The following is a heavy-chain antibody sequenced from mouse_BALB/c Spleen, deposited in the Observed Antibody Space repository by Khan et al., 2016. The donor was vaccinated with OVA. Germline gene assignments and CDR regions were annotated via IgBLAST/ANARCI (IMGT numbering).Heavy chain of an antibody. Sequence: EVQLQESGPSLVKPSQTLSLTCSVTGDSITSGYWNWIRKFPGNKLEYMGYISSSGSTYYNQSLKSRISITRDTSKTQYYLQLNSVTTEDTATYYCARYDYDYDGAFAYWGQGTLVTVSA. D-gene: IGHD2-4*01. J-gene: IGHJ3*01. V-gene: IGHV3-8*02. CDR3: ARYDYDYDGAFAY. CDR2: ISSSGST. CDR1: GDSITSGY.